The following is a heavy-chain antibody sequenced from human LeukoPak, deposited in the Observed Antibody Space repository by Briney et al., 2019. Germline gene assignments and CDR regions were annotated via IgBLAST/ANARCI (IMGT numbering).Heavy chain of an antibody. V-gene: IGHV1-8*01. J-gene: IGHJ4*02. CDR2: MNPNNGNT. CDR3: ARVRTGDHSDFDS. Sequence: ASVKVSCKASGYTFTSYDINWVRQATGQGLEWMGWMNPNNGNTGSAQKFQGRVTMTRNTSISTAYTELSSLRSEDTAVYYCARVRTGDHSDFDSWGQGTLVTVSS. CDR1: GYTFTSYD. D-gene: IGHD7-27*01.